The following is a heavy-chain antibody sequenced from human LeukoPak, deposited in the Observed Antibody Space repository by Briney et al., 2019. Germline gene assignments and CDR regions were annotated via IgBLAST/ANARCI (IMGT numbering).Heavy chain of an antibody. CDR2: MNPNSGNT. CDR1: GYTFTSYD. CDR3: SRGRIKIFGVVFSTFDY. Sequence: ASVKVSCKASGYTFTSYDINWVRQATGQGLEWMGWMNPNSGNTGYAQKFQGRVTMTRNTSISTAYMELRSLRSDDTALYYRSRGRIKIFGVVFSTFDYWGQGTLVTVSS. J-gene: IGHJ4*02. D-gene: IGHD3-3*01. V-gene: IGHV1-8*01.